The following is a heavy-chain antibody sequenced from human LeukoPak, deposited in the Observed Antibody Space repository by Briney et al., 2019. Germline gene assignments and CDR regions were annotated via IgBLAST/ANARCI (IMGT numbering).Heavy chain of an antibody. CDR2: IYYSGST. CDR3: ARATRSGGLDY. D-gene: IGHD2-8*02. Sequence: SETLSLTCTVSGGSIGSSSYYWGWIRQPPGKGLEWIGSIYYSGSTYYNPSLKSRVTISVDTSKNQSSLKLSSVTAADTAVYYCARATRSGGLDYWGQGTLVTVSS. V-gene: IGHV4-39*07. CDR1: GGSIGSSSYY. J-gene: IGHJ4*02.